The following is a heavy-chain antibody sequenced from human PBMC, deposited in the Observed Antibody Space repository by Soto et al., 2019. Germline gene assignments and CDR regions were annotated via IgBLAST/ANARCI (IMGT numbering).Heavy chain of an antibody. CDR1: GYTFTSYA. V-gene: IGHV1-3*01. J-gene: IGHJ6*02. Sequence: GASVKVSCKASGYTFTSYAMHWVRQAPGQRLEWMGWINAGNGNTKYSQKFQGRVTITRDTSASTAYMELSSLRSEGTAVYYCARVLYCSSTSCYRDGMDVWGQGTTVTAP. CDR3: ARVLYCSSTSCYRDGMDV. CDR2: INAGNGNT. D-gene: IGHD2-2*02.